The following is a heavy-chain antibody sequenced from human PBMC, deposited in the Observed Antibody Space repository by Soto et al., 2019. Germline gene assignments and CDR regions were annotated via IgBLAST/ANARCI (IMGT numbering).Heavy chain of an antibody. CDR1: GYTFTSYA. CDR2: INAGNGNT. CDR3: ASRSSPSLDYYYGMDV. V-gene: IGHV1-3*01. Sequence: GASVKVSCKASGYTFTSYAIHWVRQAPGQRLEWMGWINAGNGNTKYSQKFQGRVTITRDTSASTAYMELSSLRSEDTAVYYCASRSSPSLDYYYGMDVWGQGTTVTSP. J-gene: IGHJ6*02. D-gene: IGHD2-2*01.